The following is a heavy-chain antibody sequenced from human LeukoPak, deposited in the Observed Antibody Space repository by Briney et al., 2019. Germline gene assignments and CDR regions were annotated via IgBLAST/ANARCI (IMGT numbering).Heavy chain of an antibody. CDR2: MSHGGSA. Sequence: SETLSLTCTVSGGSVSGSPYYWGWIRQPPGKGLEWTGIMSHGGSAYYNPSLKSRVTISVDTSKNQFSLKLSSVTAADTAVYYCARRRDSSGYYSFD. V-gene: IGHV4-39*01. D-gene: IGHD3-22*01. J-gene: IGHJ4*01. CDR1: GGSVSGSPYY. CDR3: ARRRDSSGYYSFD.